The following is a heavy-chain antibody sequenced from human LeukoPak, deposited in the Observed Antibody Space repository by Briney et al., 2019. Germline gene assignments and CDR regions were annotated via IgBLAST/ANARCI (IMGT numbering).Heavy chain of an antibody. CDR3: ARGTRLGY. CDR2: INHSGST. CDR1: GGSFSGYY. Sequence: SETLSLTCAVYGGSFSGYYWSWIRQPPGKGLEWIGEINHSGSTNYNPPLKSRVTISVDTSKNQFSLKLSSVTAADTAVYYCARGTRLGYWGQGTLVTVSS. J-gene: IGHJ4*02. V-gene: IGHV4-34*01.